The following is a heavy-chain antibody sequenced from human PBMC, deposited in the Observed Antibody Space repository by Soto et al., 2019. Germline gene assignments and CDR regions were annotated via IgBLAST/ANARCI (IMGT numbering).Heavy chain of an antibody. V-gene: IGHV3-15*05. D-gene: IGHD3-16*01. J-gene: IGHJ5*02. CDR3: TSDVGHMSLPLFSS. CDR2: IKSRTHGGTA. Sequence: PGGSLRLSCATSGFNFADAWMGWVRQPPGRGLEWVGRIKSRTHGGTADFPAPLKGRFSISRDDSTSTLYLLMTSLQTEDTAVYHCTSDVGHMSLPLFSSWGQGTLVTVSS. CDR1: GFNFADAW.